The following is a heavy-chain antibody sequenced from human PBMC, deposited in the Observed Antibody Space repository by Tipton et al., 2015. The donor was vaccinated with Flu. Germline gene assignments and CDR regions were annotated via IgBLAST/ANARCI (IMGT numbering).Heavy chain of an antibody. Sequence: TLSLTCTVSDGSISSSSYYWGWIRQPPGKGLEWIGSIYYSGSTYYNPSLKSRVTISVDTSKNQFSLKLSSVTAADTAVYYCARAPGVYESDAFDIWGQGTMVTVSS. CDR2: IYYSGST. D-gene: IGHD2-8*01. J-gene: IGHJ3*02. CDR1: DGSISSSSYY. V-gene: IGHV4-39*07. CDR3: ARAPGVYESDAFDI.